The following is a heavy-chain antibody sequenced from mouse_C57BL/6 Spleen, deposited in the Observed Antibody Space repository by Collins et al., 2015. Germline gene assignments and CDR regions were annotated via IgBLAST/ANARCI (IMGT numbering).Heavy chain of an antibody. V-gene: IGHV4-1*01. CDR1: GIDFSRYW. D-gene: IGHD1-1*01. J-gene: IGHJ1*03. CDR3: ARPVYYYGRGWYFDV. Sequence: EVKLLQPGGGLVQPGGSLKLSCAASGIDFSRYWMSWVRRAPGKGLEWIGEINPDSSTINYAPSLKDKFIISRDNAKNTLYLQMSKVRSEDTALYYCARPVYYYGRGWYFDVWGTGTTVTVSS. CDR2: INPDSSTI.